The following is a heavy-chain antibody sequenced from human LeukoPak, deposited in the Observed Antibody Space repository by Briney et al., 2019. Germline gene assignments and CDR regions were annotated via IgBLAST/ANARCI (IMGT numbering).Heavy chain of an antibody. V-gene: IGHV1-3*03. Sequence: GASVKVSCKASGYTFTSYAMHWVRQAPGQRLEWMGWINAGNGNTKYSQEFQGRVTITRDTSASTAYMELSSLRSEDTAVYYCARGIAAGSWDDYWGQGTLVTVSS. J-gene: IGHJ4*02. CDR3: ARGIAAGSWDDY. CDR1: GYTFTSYA. CDR2: INAGNGNT. D-gene: IGHD6-13*01.